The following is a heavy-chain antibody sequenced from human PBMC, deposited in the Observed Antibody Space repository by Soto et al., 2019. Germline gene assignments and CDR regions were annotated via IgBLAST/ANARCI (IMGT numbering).Heavy chain of an antibody. CDR2: IIPIFGTA. D-gene: IGHD3-16*02. CDR3: ATPPLTFGGVIVNPYYFDY. CDR1: GGTFSSYA. Sequence: SVKVSCKASGGTFSSYAISWVRQARGQGLEWMGGIIPIFGTANYAQKFQGRVTITADESTSTAYMELSSLRSEDTAVYYCATPPLTFGGVIVNPYYFDYWGQGTLVTVSS. V-gene: IGHV1-69*13. J-gene: IGHJ4*02.